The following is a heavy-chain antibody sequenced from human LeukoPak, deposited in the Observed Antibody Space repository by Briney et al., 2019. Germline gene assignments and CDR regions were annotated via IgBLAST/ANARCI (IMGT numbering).Heavy chain of an antibody. CDR3: ARSRPNRYYDFWSGSNDY. J-gene: IGHJ4*02. CDR1: GFIVSHHW. CDR2: LNLDGAVT. V-gene: IGHV3-74*01. Sequence: GGSLRLSCKGSGFIVSHHWLHWVRQGPGGGLVWVARLNLDGAVTDHADSVRGRFTISRDNSKNTLYLQMNSLRAEDTAVYYCARSRPNRYYDFWSGSNDYWGQGTLVTVSS. D-gene: IGHD3-3*01.